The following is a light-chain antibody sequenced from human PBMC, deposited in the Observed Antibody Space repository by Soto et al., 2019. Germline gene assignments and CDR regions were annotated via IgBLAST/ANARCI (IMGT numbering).Light chain of an antibody. CDR3: CSYAGSGKVV. Sequence: QSALTQPASVSGSLGQAISISCTGTSSDIGSYNLVSWYQQYPGKAPKLMILEVSVRPSGVSNRFSGSKSGDTASLTISGLQAEDEADYYCCSYAGSGKVVFGGGTKLTVL. CDR2: EVS. V-gene: IGLV2-23*02. CDR1: SSDIGSYNL. J-gene: IGLJ3*02.